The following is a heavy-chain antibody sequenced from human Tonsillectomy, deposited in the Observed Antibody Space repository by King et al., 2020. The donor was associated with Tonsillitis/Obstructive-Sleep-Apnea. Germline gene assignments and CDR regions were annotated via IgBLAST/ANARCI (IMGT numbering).Heavy chain of an antibody. CDR2: ISYDGSNK. Sequence: VQLVESGGGVVQPGRSLRLSCAASGFTLSSYAMHWVRQAPGKGLEWVAVISYDGSNKYYADSVKGRFTISRDNSKNTVYLQVSSLRAEDTAVYYCARVRGGHSSSWYYGYYYYGMDVWGQGTTVTVSS. CDR3: ARVRGGHSSSWYYGYYYYGMDV. J-gene: IGHJ6*02. V-gene: IGHV3-30*04. CDR1: GFTLSSYA. D-gene: IGHD6-13*01.